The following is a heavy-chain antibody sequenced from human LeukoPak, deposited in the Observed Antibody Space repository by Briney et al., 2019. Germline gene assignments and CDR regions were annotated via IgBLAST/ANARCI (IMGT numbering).Heavy chain of an antibody. CDR3: ARTTADYYYGSGSYQYYFDY. V-gene: IGHV4-39*01. CDR1: GGSISSSSYY. CDR2: IYYSGST. D-gene: IGHD3-10*01. Sequence: SETLSLTCTVSGGSISSSSYYWGWIRQPPGKGLEWIGSIYYSGSTYYNPSLKSRVTISVDTSKNQFSLKLSSVAAADTAVYYCARTTADYYYGSGSYQYYFDYWGQGTLVTVSS. J-gene: IGHJ4*02.